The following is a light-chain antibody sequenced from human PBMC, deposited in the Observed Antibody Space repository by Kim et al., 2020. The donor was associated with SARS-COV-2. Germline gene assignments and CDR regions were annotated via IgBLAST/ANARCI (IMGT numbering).Light chain of an antibody. CDR1: SNDVGGHDY. Sequence: QSALTQPRSVSGSPGQSVTISCTGTSNDVGGHDYVSWYQQHPGKAPRLMIYDVSKRPSGVPDRFSGSKSGNTASLTISGLQAEDEADYYCCSYTGSSTLRVFGTGTKVTVL. J-gene: IGLJ1*01. V-gene: IGLV2-11*01. CDR2: DVS. CDR3: CSYTGSSTLRV.